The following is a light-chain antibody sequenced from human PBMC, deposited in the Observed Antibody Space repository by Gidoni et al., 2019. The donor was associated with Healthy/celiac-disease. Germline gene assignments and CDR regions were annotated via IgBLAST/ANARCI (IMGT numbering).Light chain of an antibody. CDR3: SSYTSSSTLDVV. Sequence: QSALTQPASVSASPGQSFTISCTGTSSDVGGYNYVSWYQQHPGKAPKPMIYEVSNRPSGVSNRFSGSKSGNTASLTISGLQAEDEADYYCSSYTSSSTLDVVFGGGTKLTVL. CDR2: EVS. CDR1: SSDVGGYNY. V-gene: IGLV2-14*01. J-gene: IGLJ2*01.